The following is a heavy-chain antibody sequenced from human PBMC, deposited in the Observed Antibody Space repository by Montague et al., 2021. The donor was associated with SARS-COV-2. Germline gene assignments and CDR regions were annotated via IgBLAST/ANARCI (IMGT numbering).Heavy chain of an antibody. Sequence: SETLSLTCAVYGGSFSGHYWSWIRQPAGKGLEWIGEINHSGSPKYNPSLKSRVTLLVDTSKNQFSLKLSSVTAADTAVYYCARGQPAAVPFYGIWKGQRDYYYYVDVWGKGTTVTVSS. D-gene: IGHD2-2*01. V-gene: IGHV4-34*01. J-gene: IGHJ6*03. CDR1: GGSFSGHY. CDR3: ARGQPAAVPFYGIWKGQRDYYYYVDV. CDR2: INHSGSP.